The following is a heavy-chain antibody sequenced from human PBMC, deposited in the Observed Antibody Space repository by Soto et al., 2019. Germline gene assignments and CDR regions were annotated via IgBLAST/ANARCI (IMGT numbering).Heavy chain of an antibody. CDR3: ATDSTGYYSDAFDV. CDR2: IYNSGTT. CDR1: GAAMSSYY. Sequence: QLQESGPGLVKPSETLSLTCTVSGAAMSSYYWSWLRQSLGKGLEWIGYIYNSGTTDYNPSLKSRVTISVERSKFQFSLKLTSVTAADTAVYYCATDSTGYYSDAFDVWGQGARVIVSS. J-gene: IGHJ3*01. V-gene: IGHV4-59*03. D-gene: IGHD3-22*01.